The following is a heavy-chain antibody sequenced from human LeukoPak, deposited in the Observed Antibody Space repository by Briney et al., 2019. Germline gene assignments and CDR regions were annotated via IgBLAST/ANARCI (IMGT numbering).Heavy chain of an antibody. CDR2: ISNSGTTV. CDR1: GFTFSDYY. J-gene: IGHJ6*02. V-gene: IGHV3-11*01. D-gene: IGHD2-8*01. Sequence: GGSLRLSCAASGFTFSDYYMTWLRQAPGKGLDWLSYISNSGTTVFYADSVKGRFTVSRDNAKRSLYLQIESLRDDDTAVYHCALGTINKDYYFGMDVWGQGTTVTVSS. CDR3: ALGTINKDYYFGMDV.